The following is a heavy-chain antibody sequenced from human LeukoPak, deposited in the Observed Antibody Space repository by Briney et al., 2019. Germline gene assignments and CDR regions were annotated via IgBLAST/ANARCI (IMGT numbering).Heavy chain of an antibody. CDR3: ARGDSGYASPFDY. CDR1: GFTFSGYS. V-gene: IGHV3-21*04. J-gene: IGHJ4*02. D-gene: IGHD5-12*01. CDR2: ITSSGSSM. Sequence: GGSLRLSCAGSGFTFSGYSLNWVRQAPGKGLEWVSSITSSGSSMYYADSVKGRFTISRDNSKNTLYLQMNSLRAEDTAVYYCARGDSGYASPFDYWGQGTLVTVSS.